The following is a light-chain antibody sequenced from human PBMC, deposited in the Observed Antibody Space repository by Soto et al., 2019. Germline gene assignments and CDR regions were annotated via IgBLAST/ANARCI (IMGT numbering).Light chain of an antibody. V-gene: IGKV3-15*01. J-gene: IGKJ3*01. Sequence: EIVMTQSPATLSVSPGERATLSCRASQSVSSNLVWYQQKPGQAPRLLIYGASTRATGIPARFSGSGSGTEFTLTISSPQSEDFAVYYCQQYNNWPGFTFGPGTKVDIK. CDR2: GAS. CDR3: QQYNNWPGFT. CDR1: QSVSSN.